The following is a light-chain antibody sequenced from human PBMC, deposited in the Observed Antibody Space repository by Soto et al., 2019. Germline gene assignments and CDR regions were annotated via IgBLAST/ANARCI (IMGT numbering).Light chain of an antibody. CDR2: GAS. CDR3: QQYNTWPRT. CDR1: QSISSN. V-gene: IGKV3-15*01. J-gene: IGKJ1*01. Sequence: IVMTPSPSTRSVSLGERATLSCRASQSISSNLAWYQQKPGQAPRLLIYGASTRATGIPARFSGSGSGTEFTLTISSLQSEDFTVYYCQQYNTWPRTFGQGTKVDIK.